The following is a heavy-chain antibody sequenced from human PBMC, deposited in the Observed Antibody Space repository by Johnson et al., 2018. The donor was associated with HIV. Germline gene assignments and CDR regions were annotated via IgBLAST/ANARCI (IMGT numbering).Heavy chain of an antibody. CDR2: ISYDGSDK. J-gene: IGHJ3*02. CDR3: AKERQLVRAFDI. D-gene: IGHD6-6*01. Sequence: QVQLVESGGGVVQPGRSLRLSCAASGFTFSTYDMHWVRQAPGKGLEWVAVISYDGSDKDYADSVKGRFTISRDNSKNTLHLQMNSLRAEDTDVYYCAKERQLVRAFDIWGQGTMVTVSS. V-gene: IGHV3-30*04. CDR1: GFTFSTYD.